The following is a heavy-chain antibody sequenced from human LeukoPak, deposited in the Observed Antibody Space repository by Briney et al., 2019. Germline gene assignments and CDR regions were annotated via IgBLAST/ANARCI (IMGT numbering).Heavy chain of an antibody. CDR1: GFTFSSYG. D-gene: IGHD6-13*01. CDR2: ISYDGSDK. Sequence: GGSLRLSCAASGFTFSSYGMHWVRQAPGKGLEWVAVISYDGSDKYYADSVKGRFTISRDNSKNTLYLQMNSLRAEDTAVYYCAKEKDRYSSSWSHFDYWGQGTLVTVSS. V-gene: IGHV3-30*18. J-gene: IGHJ4*02. CDR3: AKEKDRYSSSWSHFDY.